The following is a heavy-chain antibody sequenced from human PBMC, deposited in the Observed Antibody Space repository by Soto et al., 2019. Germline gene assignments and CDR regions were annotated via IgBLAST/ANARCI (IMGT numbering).Heavy chain of an antibody. D-gene: IGHD3-9*01. CDR2: IRSKANSYAT. CDR1: GFTFSGSA. J-gene: IGHJ4*02. V-gene: IGHV3-73*01. Sequence: QSGGSLRLSCEASGFTFSGSAMHWVRQASGKGLEWVGRIRSKANSYATAYAASVKGRFSISRDESKNTAYLQMNRLKTEDPEVYHSTRHSPDDIIRKWGQGTQVTVSS. CDR3: TRHSPDDIIRK.